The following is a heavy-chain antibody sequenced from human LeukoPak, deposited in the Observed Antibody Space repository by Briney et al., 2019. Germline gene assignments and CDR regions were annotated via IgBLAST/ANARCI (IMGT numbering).Heavy chain of an antibody. CDR2: IYSGGTT. CDR1: GFNVSTNC. J-gene: IGHJ4*02. Sequence: TGGSLRLSCAASGFNVSTNCMTWVRQAPGKGLEWVSTIYSGGTTYYADSVMGRFTISRHNSRNTLYLQMNSLRAEDTAVYYCARVDTVMAYYFDLWGQGTLVTVSS. D-gene: IGHD5-18*01. CDR3: ARVDTVMAYYFDL. V-gene: IGHV3-53*04.